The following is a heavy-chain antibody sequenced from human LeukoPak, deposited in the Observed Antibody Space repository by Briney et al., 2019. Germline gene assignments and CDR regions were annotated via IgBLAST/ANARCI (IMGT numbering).Heavy chain of an antibody. V-gene: IGHV4-38-2*02. CDR1: GYSVSSGYY. J-gene: IGHJ6*03. CDR2: IYHSGST. CDR3: ARHKDYYYSYMDV. Sequence: SETLSLTCTVSGYSVSSGYYWGWIRQSPGKGLERIGSIYHSGSTYYSPSLRSRVTISVDASKNQFSLKLSSVTAADTAVYYCARHKDYYYSYMDVWGKGTTVTISS.